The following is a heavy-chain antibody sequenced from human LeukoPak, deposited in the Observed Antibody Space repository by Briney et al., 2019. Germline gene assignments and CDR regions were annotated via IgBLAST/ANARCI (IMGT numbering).Heavy chain of an antibody. V-gene: IGHV4-34*01. CDR2: VTHSGST. Sequence: SETLSLTCAVFGGSFSDYYWNWIRQPPGKGLEWIGEVTHSGSTNFNPSLKSRVTISVDTSKNQFSLKLTSVTAADTAVYYCARRSQKNYYYGMDVWGQGTTVTVSS. J-gene: IGHJ6*02. CDR3: ARRSQKNYYYGMDV. CDR1: GGSFSDYY. D-gene: IGHD3-10*01.